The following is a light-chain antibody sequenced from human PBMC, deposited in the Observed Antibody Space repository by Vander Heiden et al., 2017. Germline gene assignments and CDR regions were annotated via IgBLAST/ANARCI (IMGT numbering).Light chain of an antibody. CDR3: QAWDSSTGV. J-gene: IGLJ3*02. Sequence: SYELTQPPSVSVSPGQTASITCSGDKLGDKYACWYQQKPGQSPVLVIYQDTKRPSGIPERFSGSNSANTATLTISGTQAVDEAYYYCQAWDSSTGVFGGGTKLTVL. V-gene: IGLV3-1*01. CDR2: QDT. CDR1: KLGDKY.